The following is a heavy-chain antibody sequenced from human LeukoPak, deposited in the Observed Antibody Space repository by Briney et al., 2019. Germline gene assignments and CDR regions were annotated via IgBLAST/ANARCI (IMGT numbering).Heavy chain of an antibody. J-gene: IGHJ3*02. CDR1: RFTFSNFA. V-gene: IGHV3-23*01. CDR3: ANGVLPLPHQGAFDI. CDR2: ISASGDST. Sequence: GGSLRLSCAASRFTFSNFAMSWVRQAPGKGLEWVSAISASGDSTDYADSVKGRFTISRDNSKNTLYLQMNSLRAEDTAVYHCANGVLPLPHQGAFDIWGQGTLVTVSS. D-gene: IGHD3-3*01.